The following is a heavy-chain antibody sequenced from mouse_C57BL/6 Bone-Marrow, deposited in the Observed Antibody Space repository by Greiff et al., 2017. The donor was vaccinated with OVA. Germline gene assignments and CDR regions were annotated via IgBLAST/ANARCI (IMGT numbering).Heavy chain of an antibody. D-gene: IGHD1-1*01. CDR1: GFTFSDYY. V-gene: IGHV5-16*01. J-gene: IGHJ1*03. CDR2: INYDGSST. CDR3: ARADYYGSSYEWYFDV. Sequence: EVMLVESEGGLVQPGSSMKLSCTASGFTFSDYYMAWVRQVPEKGLEWVANINYDGSSTYYLDSLKSRFIISRDNAKNILYLQMSSLKSEDTATYYCARADYYGSSYEWYFDVWGTGTTVTVSS.